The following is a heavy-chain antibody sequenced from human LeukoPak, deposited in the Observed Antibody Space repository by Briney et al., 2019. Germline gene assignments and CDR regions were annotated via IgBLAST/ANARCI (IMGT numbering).Heavy chain of an antibody. CDR1: GYTFTGYY. Sequence: ASVKVSCKASGYTFTGYYMHWVRQAPGQGLEWMGRINPNSGGTNYAQKFQGRVTMTRDTSISTAYMELSRLRSDDTAVYYCARQPDTYYYDCSGSLSGYWGQGTLVTVSS. J-gene: IGHJ4*02. CDR2: INPNSGGT. CDR3: ARQPDTYYYDCSGSLSGY. V-gene: IGHV1-2*06. D-gene: IGHD3-22*01.